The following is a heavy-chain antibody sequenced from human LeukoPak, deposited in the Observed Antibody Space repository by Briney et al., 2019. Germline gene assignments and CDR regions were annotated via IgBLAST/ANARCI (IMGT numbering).Heavy chain of an antibody. D-gene: IGHD5-12*01. CDR3: ASLRRYSGYRHDAFHI. J-gene: IGHJ3*02. V-gene: IGHV4-59*01. CDR2: IYYSGST. CDR1: GGSISSYY. Sequence: LETLSLTCTVSGGSISSYYWNWIRQPPGKGLEWIGYIYYSGSTNYNPSLKSRVTILEDTSENQFSLRLNSVTAADTAVYYCASLRRYSGYRHDAFHIWGQGTMVTVSS.